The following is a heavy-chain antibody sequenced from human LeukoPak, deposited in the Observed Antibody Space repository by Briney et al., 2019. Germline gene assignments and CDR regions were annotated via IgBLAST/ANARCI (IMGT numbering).Heavy chain of an antibody. V-gene: IGHV4-59*11. D-gene: IGHD5-18*01. J-gene: IGHJ4*02. Sequence: SETLSLTCTVSGASLNSHYYTWIRQPPGKGLEWIEFMYFSGNTNYNPSLKSRVSISVDQSKNQFSLKVVSVSVADTALYYCARIGYNLGYRHFDTWGQGTLVTVSS. CDR1: GASLNSHY. CDR3: ARIGYNLGYRHFDT. CDR2: MYFSGNT.